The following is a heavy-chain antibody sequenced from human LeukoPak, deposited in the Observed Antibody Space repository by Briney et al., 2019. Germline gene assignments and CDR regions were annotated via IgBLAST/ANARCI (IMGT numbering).Heavy chain of an antibody. CDR2: INWNGGST. D-gene: IGHD3-10*01. V-gene: IGHV3-20*04. Sequence: GGSLRLSCAASGFTFDDYGMSWVRQAPGKGLEWVSGINWNGGSTGCADSVKGRFTISRDNAKNSLYLQMNSLRAEDTALYYCARAGDYYYYMDVWGKGTTVTVSS. CDR1: GFTFDDYG. CDR3: ARAGDYYYYMDV. J-gene: IGHJ6*03.